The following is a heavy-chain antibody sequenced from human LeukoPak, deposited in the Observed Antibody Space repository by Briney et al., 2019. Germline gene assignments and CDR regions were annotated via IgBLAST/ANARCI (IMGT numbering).Heavy chain of an antibody. CDR3: ATWNGYHHVY. V-gene: IGHV3-64*02. D-gene: IGHD3-3*01. CDR1: GFTFSSSS. J-gene: IGHJ4*02. CDR2: INYNGGNT. Sequence: PGGSLRLSCAASGFTFSSSSMHWVRQAPEKGLEYVSAINYNGGNTYYADSVKGRFTISRDNSKNTLYLQMGSLRPEDMAVYYCATWNGYHHVYWGQGTLVTVSS.